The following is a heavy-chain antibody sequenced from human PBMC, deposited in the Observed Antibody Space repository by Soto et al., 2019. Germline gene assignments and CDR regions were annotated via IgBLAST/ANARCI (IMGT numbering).Heavy chain of an antibody. CDR2: ISGSGGST. V-gene: IGHV3-23*01. CDR1: GFTFSSYA. CDR3: AKTKTNGVFLAWFDP. Sequence: PGGSLRLSCAASGFTFSSYAMSWVRQAPGKGLEWVSAISGSGGSTYYADSVKGRFTISRDNSKNTLYLQMNSLRAEDTAVYYCAKTKTNGVFLAWFDPWGQGTLVTVSS. D-gene: IGHD2-8*01. J-gene: IGHJ5*02.